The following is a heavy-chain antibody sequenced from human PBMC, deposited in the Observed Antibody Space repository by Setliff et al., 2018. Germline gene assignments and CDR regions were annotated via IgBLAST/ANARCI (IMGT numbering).Heavy chain of an antibody. CDR2: VYYSGTT. D-gene: IGHD2-2*01. CDR1: GGSISSASYY. J-gene: IGHJ4*01. CDR3: ARGRIGSTWTGDC. Sequence: SETLSLTCTVSGGSISSASYYWSWIRQPAGKGLEWIGYVYYSGTTNYDPSLKSRVTISVDTSKNQFSLKLSSVTAADTALYNCARGRIGSTWTGDCWG. V-gene: IGHV4-61*10.